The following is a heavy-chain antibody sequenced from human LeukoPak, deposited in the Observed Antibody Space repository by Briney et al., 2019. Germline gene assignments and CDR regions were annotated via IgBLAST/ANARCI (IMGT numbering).Heavy chain of an antibody. CDR1: GFTFSSYW. CDR2: IKQDGSEK. D-gene: IGHD1-26*01. J-gene: IGHJ3*02. Sequence: PGGSLRLSCAAPGFTFSSYWMSWVRQAPGKGLEWVANIKQDGSEKYYVDSVKGRFTISRDNAKNSLYLQMNSLRAEDTAVYYCARDGGIVGATTLDAFDIWGQGTMVTVSS. V-gene: IGHV3-7*01. CDR3: ARDGGIVGATTLDAFDI.